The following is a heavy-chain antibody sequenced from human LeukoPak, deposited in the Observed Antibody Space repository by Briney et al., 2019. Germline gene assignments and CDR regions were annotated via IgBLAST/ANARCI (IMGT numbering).Heavy chain of an antibody. CDR1: GGSISSYY. CDR3: ARGLPFYYDSSGLDY. V-gene: IGHV4-59*12. CDR2: IYYSGST. J-gene: IGHJ4*02. D-gene: IGHD3-22*01. Sequence: PSETLSLTCTVSGGSISSYYWSWIRQPPGKGLEWIGYIYYSGSTNYNPSLKSRVTISVDTSKNQFSLKLSSVTAADTAVYYCARGLPFYYDSSGLDYWGQGTLVTVSS.